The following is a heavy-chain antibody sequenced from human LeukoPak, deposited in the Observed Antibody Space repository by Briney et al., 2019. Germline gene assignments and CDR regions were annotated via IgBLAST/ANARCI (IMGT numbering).Heavy chain of an antibody. CDR3: ARANYGFWSGYYTTPYYYYYYIDV. CDR1: GFTFDDYG. Sequence: GGSLRLSCAASGFTFDDYGMSWVRQAPGKGLEWVSGINWNGGSTDYADSVKGRFTISRDNAKNSLYLQMNSLRAEDTALYYCARANYGFWSGYYTTPYYYYYYIDVWGKGTTVTVSS. D-gene: IGHD3-3*01. V-gene: IGHV3-20*04. CDR2: INWNGGST. J-gene: IGHJ6*03.